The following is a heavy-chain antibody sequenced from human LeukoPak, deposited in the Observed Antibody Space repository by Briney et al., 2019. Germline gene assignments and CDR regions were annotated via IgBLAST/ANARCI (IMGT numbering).Heavy chain of an antibody. CDR3: ARGTTVTSYYFDY. V-gene: IGHV3-11*01. D-gene: IGHD4-17*01. CDR2: ISSSGSTI. Sequence: GGSLRLSCAASGFTFSDYYMSWIRQAPGKGLEWVSYISSSGSTIYYADSVKGRFTISRDNAKNSLYLQMNSLRAEDTAAYYCARGTTVTSYYFDYWGHGTLVTVSS. CDR1: GFTFSDYY. J-gene: IGHJ4*01.